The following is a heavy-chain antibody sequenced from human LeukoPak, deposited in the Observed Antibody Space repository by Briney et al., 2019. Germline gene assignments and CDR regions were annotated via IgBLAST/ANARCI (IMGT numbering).Heavy chain of an antibody. CDR1: GFTFSSYA. V-gene: IGHV3-23*01. CDR3: AKIYDSSGYYYGSHFDY. CDR2: ISGSGGST. D-gene: IGHD3-22*01. J-gene: IGHJ4*02. Sequence: HPGGSLRLSCAASGFTFSSYAMSWVRQAPGKGLEWVSAISGSGGSTYYADSVKGRFTISRDSSKNTLYLQMNSLRAEDTAVHYCAKIYDSSGYYYGSHFDYWGQGTLVTVSS.